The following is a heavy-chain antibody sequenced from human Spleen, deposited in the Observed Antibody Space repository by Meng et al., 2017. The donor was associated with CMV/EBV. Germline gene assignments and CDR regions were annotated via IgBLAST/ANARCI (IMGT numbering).Heavy chain of an antibody. Sequence: GGSLRLSCAASGFTFSGSAMHWVRQASGKGLEWVGRIRSKANSYATAYAASVKGRFTNSRDDSKNTAYLQMNSLKTEDTAVYYCTSWLGDSSYGMDVWGQGTTVTVSS. CDR1: GFTFSGSA. J-gene: IGHJ6*02. CDR3: TSWLGDSSYGMDV. V-gene: IGHV3-73*01. D-gene: IGHD3-22*01. CDR2: IRSKANSYAT.